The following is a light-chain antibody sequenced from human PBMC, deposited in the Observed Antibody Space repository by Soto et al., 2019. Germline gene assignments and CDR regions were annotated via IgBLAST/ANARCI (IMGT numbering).Light chain of an antibody. V-gene: IGLV2-8*01. J-gene: IGLJ3*02. CDR3: SSYAGSNNLV. CDR1: SSDVGGCNY. Sequence: QSALTQPPSASGSPGQSVTMSCTGTSSDVGGCNYVSWYQQHPGKAPKLMIYEVSKRPSGVPDRFSGSKSGNTASLTVSGLQAEDEADYYCSSYAGSNNLVFGGGTKLTVL. CDR2: EVS.